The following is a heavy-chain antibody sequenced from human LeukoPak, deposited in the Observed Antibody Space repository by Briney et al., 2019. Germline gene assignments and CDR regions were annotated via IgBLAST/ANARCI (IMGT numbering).Heavy chain of an antibody. Sequence: SETLSLTCAVYGGSFSGYYWSWIRQPPGKGLEWIGEINHSGSTNYNPSLKSRVTISVDTSKNQFSLKLSSVTAADTAVYYCARVSYDSSGYFRTAHAHFDYWGQGTLVTVSS. V-gene: IGHV4-34*01. J-gene: IGHJ4*02. CDR2: INHSGST. CDR1: GGSFSGYY. CDR3: ARVSYDSSGYFRTAHAHFDY. D-gene: IGHD3-22*01.